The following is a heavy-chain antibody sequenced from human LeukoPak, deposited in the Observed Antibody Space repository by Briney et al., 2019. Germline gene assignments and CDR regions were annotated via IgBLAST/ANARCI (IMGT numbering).Heavy chain of an antibody. V-gene: IGHV3-23*01. Sequence: GGSLRLSCAASGFTFSSYWMSWVRQAPGKGLEWVSGIRGSGDSTYYAESVKGRFTIYRDNSKNTLYLQMNSLRAEDTALYYCAKDLSSGTGRGFDYWGQGTLVTVSS. CDR1: GFTFSSYW. D-gene: IGHD3/OR15-3a*01. CDR2: IRGSGDST. CDR3: AKDLSSGTGRGFDY. J-gene: IGHJ4*02.